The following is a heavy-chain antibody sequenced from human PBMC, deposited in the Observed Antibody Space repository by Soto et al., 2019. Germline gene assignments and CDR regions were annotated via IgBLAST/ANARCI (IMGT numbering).Heavy chain of an antibody. J-gene: IGHJ4*02. D-gene: IGHD1-1*01. Sequence: QVHLVQSGAEVKKPGASVKVACKGSGYAFTTYGTTWVRQAPGQGLEWMGWISAHNGNTNYANKLQGRVTVTRDTSTSTAYMELRSMRSDDTSVYYGARGRYGDYWGQGALVTVSS. V-gene: IGHV1-18*01. CDR3: ARGRYGDY. CDR1: GYAFTTYG. CDR2: ISAHNGNT.